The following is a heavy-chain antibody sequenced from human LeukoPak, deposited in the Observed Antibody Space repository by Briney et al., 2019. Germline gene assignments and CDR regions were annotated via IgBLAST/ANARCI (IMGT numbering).Heavy chain of an antibody. CDR1: GGSINGYY. CDR3: ARRPSSGWFDF. CDR2: IYTSGST. J-gene: IGHJ4*02. V-gene: IGHV4-4*09. Sequence: SETLSLTCTVSGGSINGYYWSWIRQPPGEGLEWIGNIYTSGSTNYNPSLKSRVTISVDTSKNQFSLKLSSVTAADRAVYYCARRPSSGWFDFWGQGILVTVSS. D-gene: IGHD6-19*01.